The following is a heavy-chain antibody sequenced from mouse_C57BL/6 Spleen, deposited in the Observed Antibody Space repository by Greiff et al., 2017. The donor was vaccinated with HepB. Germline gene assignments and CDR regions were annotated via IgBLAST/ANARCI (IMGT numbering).Heavy chain of an antibody. J-gene: IGHJ1*03. Sequence: VQLQQPGAELVRPGSSVKLSCKASGYTFTSYWMHWVKQRPIQGLEWIGNIDPSDSETHYNQKFKDKATLTVDKSSSTAYMQLSSLTSEDSAVYYCARFSNYLYWYFDVWGTGTTVTVSS. CDR1: GYTFTSYW. CDR3: ARFSNYLYWYFDV. V-gene: IGHV1-52*01. CDR2: IDPSDSET. D-gene: IGHD2-5*01.